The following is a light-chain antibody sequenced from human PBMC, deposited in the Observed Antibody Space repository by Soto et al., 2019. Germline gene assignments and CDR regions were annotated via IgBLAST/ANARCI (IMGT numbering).Light chain of an antibody. CDR3: SSYTSSSTLHVV. Sequence: VSWXXXXXXXAPXXMIYEVSNRPSGVSNRFSGSXSGNXXXLTISGXXXXDEADYYCSSYTSSSTLHVVFGGGTKLTVL. V-gene: IGLV2-14*01. CDR2: EVS. J-gene: IGLJ2*01.